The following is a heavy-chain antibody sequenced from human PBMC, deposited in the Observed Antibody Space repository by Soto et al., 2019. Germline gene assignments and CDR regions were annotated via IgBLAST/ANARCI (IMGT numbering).Heavy chain of an antibody. Sequence: PSETLSLTCAVYGGSFNGYYWSWIRQPPGKGLEWIGEINHSGSTNYNPSLKSRVTISVDTSRNQFSLRLYSVTAADTAVYYCARPAIAATVSAFDFWGQGTLVTVSS. CDR1: GGSFNGYY. J-gene: IGHJ4*02. CDR2: INHSGST. V-gene: IGHV4-34*01. CDR3: ARPAIAATVSAFDF. D-gene: IGHD6-13*01.